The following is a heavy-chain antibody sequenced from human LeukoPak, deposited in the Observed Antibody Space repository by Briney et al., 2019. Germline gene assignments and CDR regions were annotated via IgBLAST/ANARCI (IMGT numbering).Heavy chain of an antibody. Sequence: AGSLRLSCAASGFSISNYWMHWVRQRPGKGLVWVSRINSDGNSTSYADSVKGRFTISRDNAKNTLFLQMNSLRAEDTAVYFCARGGDWVQFASHIDYWGQGTLVTVSS. D-gene: IGHD5-24*01. CDR3: ARGGDWVQFASHIDY. CDR2: INSDGNST. J-gene: IGHJ4*02. V-gene: IGHV3-74*01. CDR1: GFSISNYW.